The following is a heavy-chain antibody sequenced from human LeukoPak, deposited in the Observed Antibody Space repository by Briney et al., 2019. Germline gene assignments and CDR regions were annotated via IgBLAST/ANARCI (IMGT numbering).Heavy chain of an antibody. J-gene: IGHJ4*02. CDR1: GGSISSYY. Sequence: SETLSLTCTVSGGSISSYYWSWIRQPPGKGLEWIGYIYYSGSTNYNPSLKSRVTISVDTSKNQFSLKLSSVTAADTAVYYCARSFSSGWPDYFDYWGQGTLVTVSS. V-gene: IGHV4-59*01. D-gene: IGHD6-19*01. CDR2: IYYSGST. CDR3: ARSFSSGWPDYFDY.